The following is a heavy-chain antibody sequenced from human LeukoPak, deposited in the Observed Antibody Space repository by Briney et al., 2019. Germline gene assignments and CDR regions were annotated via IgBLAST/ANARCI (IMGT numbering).Heavy chain of an antibody. CDR3: AKGDIVVVTAWFDP. J-gene: IGHJ5*02. V-gene: IGHV3-23*01. CDR2: ISGSGGSA. D-gene: IGHD2-21*02. CDR1: GFTFSSYA. Sequence: GGSLRLSCAASGFTFSSYAMSWVRQAPGKGLEGVSAISGSGGSAYYADSVKGRFTISRDNSKNTLYLQMNSLRAEDTAVYYCAKGDIVVVTAWFDPWGQGTLVTVAS.